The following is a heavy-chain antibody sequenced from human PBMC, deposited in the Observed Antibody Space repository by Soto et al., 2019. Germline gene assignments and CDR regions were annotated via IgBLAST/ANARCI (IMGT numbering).Heavy chain of an antibody. D-gene: IGHD3-10*01. J-gene: IGHJ3*02. V-gene: IGHV5-51*01. CDR3: ARGAEEAMYYYGSGSYSAAFDI. Sequence: GESLKISCKGSGYSFTSYWIGWVRQMPGKGLEWIGIIYPGDSDTRYSPSFQGQVTISADKSISTVYRHWSSLKASDTVLYYCARGAEEAMYYYGSGSYSAAFDIWGQGTMVTVSS. CDR1: GYSFTSYW. CDR2: IYPGDSDT.